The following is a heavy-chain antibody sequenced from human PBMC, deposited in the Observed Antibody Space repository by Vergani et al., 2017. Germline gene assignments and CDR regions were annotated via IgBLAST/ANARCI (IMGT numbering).Heavy chain of an antibody. CDR3: ARALLLWFGEGEYYFDY. J-gene: IGHJ4*02. Sequence: QVQLVESGGGVVQPGRSLRLSCAASGFTFSSYAMHWVRQAPGKGLEWVAVISYDGSNKYYADSVKGRFTISRDNSKNTLYLQMNSLRAEDTAVYYCARALLLWFGEGEYYFDYWGQGTLVTVSS. CDR2: ISYDGSNK. D-gene: IGHD3-10*01. CDR1: GFTFSSYA. V-gene: IGHV3-30-3*01.